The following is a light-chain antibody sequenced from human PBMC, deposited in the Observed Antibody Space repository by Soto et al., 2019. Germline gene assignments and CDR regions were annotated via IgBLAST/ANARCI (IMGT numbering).Light chain of an antibody. V-gene: IGKV1-17*03. CDR3: LQHNTYPFT. Sequence: DIQMTQSPSAMSASVGGRVAITCRASQGISNYLAWFQQKPGKVPKRLTYAASSLQSGAPSRFSASGSGTEFTLTISNLQPEDFATYYCLQHNTYPFTFGPGTKVDIK. CDR2: AAS. CDR1: QGISNY. J-gene: IGKJ3*01.